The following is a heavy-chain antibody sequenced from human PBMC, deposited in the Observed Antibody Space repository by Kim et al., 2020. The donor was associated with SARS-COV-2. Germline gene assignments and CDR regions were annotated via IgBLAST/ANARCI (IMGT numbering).Heavy chain of an antibody. CDR2: IGTAGDT. D-gene: IGHD3-16*01. Sequence: GGSLRLSCAASGFTFSSYDMHWVRQATGKGLEWVSAIGTAGDTYYPGSVKGRFTISRENAKNSLYLQMNSLRAGDTAVYYCARWGGGTWYFDLWGRGTLVTVSS. J-gene: IGHJ2*01. CDR1: GFTFSSYD. V-gene: IGHV3-13*01. CDR3: ARWGGGTWYFDL.